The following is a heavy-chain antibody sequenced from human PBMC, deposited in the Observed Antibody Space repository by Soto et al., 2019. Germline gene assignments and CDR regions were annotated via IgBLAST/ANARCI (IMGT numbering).Heavy chain of an antibody. V-gene: IGHV3-21*01. D-gene: IGHD4-17*01. J-gene: IGHJ2*01. Sequence: EVQLVESGGGLVKPGGSLRLSCAASGFTFSSYSMNWIRQAPGTGLEWVSSISSSSSYIYYADSVKGRFTISRDNAKNSLYLQMNSLRAAGTAVYYCARGDYGDYFWYFDLWGRGTLVTVSS. CDR3: ARGDYGDYFWYFDL. CDR2: ISSSSSYI. CDR1: GFTFSSYS.